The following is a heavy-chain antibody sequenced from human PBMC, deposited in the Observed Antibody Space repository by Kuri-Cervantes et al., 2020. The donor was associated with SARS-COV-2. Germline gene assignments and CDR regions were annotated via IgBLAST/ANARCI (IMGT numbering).Heavy chain of an antibody. CDR1: EDAFTDHD. CDR2: INPWDGDT. CDR3: ARMGVNIVGNPLYFDS. Sequence: ASVKVSCKASEDAFTDHDFHWGRQTPRQGLEWMGVINPWDGDTSYPQRFKGRVTVTRDTSTNTVYMKLSRLKSEDTAVYYCARMGVNIVGNPLYFDSWGQGTLVTVSS. D-gene: IGHD1-26*01. J-gene: IGHJ4*02. V-gene: IGHV1-46*01.